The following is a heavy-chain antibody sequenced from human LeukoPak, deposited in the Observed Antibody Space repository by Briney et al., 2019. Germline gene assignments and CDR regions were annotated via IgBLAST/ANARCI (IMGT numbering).Heavy chain of an antibody. CDR3: AKRDVWGSYRHGYFDY. J-gene: IGHJ4*02. CDR2: ISGSGGST. V-gene: IGHV3-23*01. Sequence: PGGSLRLSCAASGFTFSSYAMSWVRQAPGKGLEWVSAISGSGGSTYYADSMKGRFTISRDNSKNTLYLQMNSLRAEDTAVYYCAKRDVWGSYRHGYFDYWGQGTLVTVSS. D-gene: IGHD3-16*02. CDR1: GFTFSSYA.